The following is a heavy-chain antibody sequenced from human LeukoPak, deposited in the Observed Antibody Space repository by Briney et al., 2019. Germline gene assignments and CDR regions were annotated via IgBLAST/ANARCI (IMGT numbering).Heavy chain of an antibody. CDR2: IDARSGIT. CDR1: GFTFTIFG. V-gene: IGHV3-48*01. CDR3: ARTYDFGRGPPGDAFDN. J-gene: IGHJ3*02. D-gene: IGHD3-3*01. Sequence: GGSLRLSCAASGFTFTIFGLNWVRQAPGKGPEWVSYIDARSGITYYADSVQGRFTLSRDNARESVFLQMDSLRVDDTAVYYCARTYDFGRGPPGDAFDNWGPGTWVIVSS.